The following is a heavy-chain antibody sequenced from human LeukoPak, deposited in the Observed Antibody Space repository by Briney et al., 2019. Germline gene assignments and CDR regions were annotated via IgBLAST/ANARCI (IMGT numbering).Heavy chain of an antibody. Sequence: ASVKVSCKASGYTFTSYDINWVRQATGQGLEWMGWMNPNSGNTGYAQKFQGRVTMARNTSISTAYMELRSLRSDDTAVYYCARDHPRSIAVAGRYYYYGMDVWGQGTTVTVSS. CDR1: GYTFTSYD. CDR3: ARDHPRSIAVAGRYYYYGMDV. D-gene: IGHD6-19*01. CDR2: MNPNSGNT. V-gene: IGHV1-8*01. J-gene: IGHJ6*02.